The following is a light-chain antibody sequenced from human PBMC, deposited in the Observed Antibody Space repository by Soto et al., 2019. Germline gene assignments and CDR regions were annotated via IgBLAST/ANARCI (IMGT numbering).Light chain of an antibody. CDR1: SGDIGGYDY. V-gene: IGLV2-14*03. CDR3: SSYTSSNTYV. CDR2: DVS. J-gene: IGLJ1*01. Sequence: QSALTQPAPVSGSPGQSITISCTGTSGDIGGYDYVSWYQQHPGKAPKLMIYDVSNRPSGVSNRFSGSKSGTTASLTISGLQAEDDADYYCSSYTSSNTYVFGTGTKVTVL.